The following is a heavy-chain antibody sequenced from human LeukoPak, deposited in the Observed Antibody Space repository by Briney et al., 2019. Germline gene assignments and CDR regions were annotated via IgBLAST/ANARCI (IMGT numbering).Heavy chain of an antibody. CDR3: AGGFGELIDY. CDR2: IWYDGSNK. Sequence: PGGSLRLSCAASGFTFSSYGMHWVRQAPGKGLEGVAVIWYDGSNKYYADSVKGRFTISRDNSKNTLYLQMNSLRAEDTAVYYCAGGFGELIDYWGQGTLVTVSS. V-gene: IGHV3-33*01. J-gene: IGHJ4*02. D-gene: IGHD3-10*01. CDR1: GFTFSSYG.